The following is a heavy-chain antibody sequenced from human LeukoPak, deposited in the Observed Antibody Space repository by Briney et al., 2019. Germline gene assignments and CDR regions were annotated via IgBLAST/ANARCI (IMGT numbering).Heavy chain of an antibody. Sequence: ASVKVSCKASGYTFTSYGISWVRQAPGQGLEWMGWISAYNGNTNYAQKLQGRVTMTTDTSTSTAYMELRSLRSDDTAVYYCARGGQPDMVRGVNVDYWGQGTLVTVSS. V-gene: IGHV1-18*01. CDR1: GYTFTSYG. D-gene: IGHD3-10*01. J-gene: IGHJ4*02. CDR2: ISAYNGNT. CDR3: ARGGQPDMVRGVNVDY.